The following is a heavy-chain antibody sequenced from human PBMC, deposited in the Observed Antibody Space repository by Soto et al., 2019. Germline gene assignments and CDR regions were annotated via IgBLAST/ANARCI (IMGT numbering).Heavy chain of an antibody. CDR2: ISGSGGAT. D-gene: IGHD2-21*02. V-gene: IGHV3-23*01. CDR1: GFGFNDCA. J-gene: IGHJ4*02. CDR3: ARTRTAFYRYYFDS. Sequence: PGGSLRLACAACGFGFNDCAIRWVRQAPGKGLEWVSGISGSGGATYYTDSVEGRFTISKDFSKNTVSLQMTGLRVHDTAVYYCARTRTAFYRYYFDSWAQGALVTVYS.